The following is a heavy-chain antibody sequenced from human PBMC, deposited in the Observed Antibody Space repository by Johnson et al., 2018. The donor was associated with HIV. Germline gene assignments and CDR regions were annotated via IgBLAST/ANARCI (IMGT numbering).Heavy chain of an antibody. CDR1: GFTFSSYA. V-gene: IGHV3-30*04. Sequence: QVQLVESGGGVVQPGRSLRLSCAASGFTFSSYAMHWVRQAPGKGLEWVAVIGYDGSDKYYADSVKGRFTISRDNSKNTLDLQMNSLRVEDAAVYYCATSTASDAFDIWGQGTIVTVSS. D-gene: IGHD1-1*01. CDR2: IGYDGSDK. CDR3: ATSTASDAFDI. J-gene: IGHJ3*02.